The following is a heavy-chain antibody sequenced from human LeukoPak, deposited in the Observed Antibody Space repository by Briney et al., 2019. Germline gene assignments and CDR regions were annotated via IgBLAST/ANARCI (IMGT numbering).Heavy chain of an antibody. J-gene: IGHJ4*02. D-gene: IGHD3-22*01. CDR3: AREGDSSGYFDY. V-gene: IGHV3-11*05. CDR2: ISSSSTYI. CDR1: GFTFTKYY. Sequence: PGGSLRLSCAASGFTFTKYYMSWLRQAPGKGLEWVSYISSSSTYINYADSVKGRFTISRDNAKNSLYLQMNSLRAEDTAVYYCAREGDSSGYFDYWGQGTLVTVSS.